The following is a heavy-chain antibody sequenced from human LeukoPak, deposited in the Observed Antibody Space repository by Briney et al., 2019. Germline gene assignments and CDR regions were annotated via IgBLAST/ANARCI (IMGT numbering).Heavy chain of an antibody. CDR2: FDPEDGET. Sequence: ASVKVCCKVSGYTLTELSMHWVRQAPGKGLEWMGGFDPEDGETIYAQKFQGRVTMTEDTSTDTAYMELSSLRSEDTAVYYCATDLWGIVGAHFDYWGQGTLVTVSS. J-gene: IGHJ4*02. CDR3: ATDLWGIVGAHFDY. D-gene: IGHD1-26*01. CDR1: GYTLTELS. V-gene: IGHV1-24*01.